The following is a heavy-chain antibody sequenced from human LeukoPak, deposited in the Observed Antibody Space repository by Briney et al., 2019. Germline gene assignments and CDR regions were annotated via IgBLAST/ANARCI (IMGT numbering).Heavy chain of an antibody. CDR3: AKGTTVTSNFDY. V-gene: IGHV3-23*01. Sequence: PGGSLRHSCVASGFTFSNYAMSWVRQAPGKGLEGVSAITGSGGSTYYADSVKGRFTISRDNSKNTPYLQMNSLSAEDTAVYYCAKGTTVTSNFDYWGQGTLVTVSS. CDR2: ITGSGGST. J-gene: IGHJ4*02. D-gene: IGHD4-17*01. CDR1: GFTFSNYA.